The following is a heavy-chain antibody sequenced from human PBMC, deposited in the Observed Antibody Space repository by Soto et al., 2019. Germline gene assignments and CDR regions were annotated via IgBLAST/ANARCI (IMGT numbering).Heavy chain of an antibody. V-gene: IGHV4-59*08. D-gene: IGHD3-10*01. CDR3: ARRPVTMVRGVSGWFDP. CDR2: IYYSGST. Sequence: SETLSLTCTVSGGSISSYYWSWIRQPPGKGLEWIGYIYYSGSTNYNPSLKSRATISVDTSKNQFSLKLSSVTAADTAVYYCARRPVTMVRGVSGWFDPWGQGTLVTVS. J-gene: IGHJ5*02. CDR1: GGSISSYY.